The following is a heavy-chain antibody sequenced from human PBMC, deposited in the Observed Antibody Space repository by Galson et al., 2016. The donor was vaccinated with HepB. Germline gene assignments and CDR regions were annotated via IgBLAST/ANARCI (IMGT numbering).Heavy chain of an antibody. CDR3: ARAGLLWAGELPYYYSGMDV. V-gene: IGHV1-2*04. Sequence: SVKVSCKASGYTFAGYYMNWVRRAPGQGLEWMGWTNPHSGVTNYAQKFPDWVTMTTDTSSNTAYLEMKRLKSDDTSVYFSARAGLLWAGELPYYYSGMDVWGQGTTVTVSS. CDR2: TNPHSGVT. J-gene: IGHJ6*02. D-gene: IGHD3-10*01. CDR1: GYTFAGYY.